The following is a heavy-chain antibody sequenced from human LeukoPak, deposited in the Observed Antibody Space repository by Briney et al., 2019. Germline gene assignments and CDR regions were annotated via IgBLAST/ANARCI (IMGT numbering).Heavy chain of an antibody. J-gene: IGHJ6*04. CDR2: IIPIFGTA. CDR3: ASSYYDFPL. V-gene: IGHV1-69*13. Sequence: SVKVSCKASGYTFTSYGISWVRQAPGQGLEWMGGIIPIFGTANYAQKFQGRVTITADESTSTAYMELSSLRSEDTAVYYCASSYYDFPLWGKGTTVTVSS. D-gene: IGHD3-3*01. CDR1: GYTFTSYG.